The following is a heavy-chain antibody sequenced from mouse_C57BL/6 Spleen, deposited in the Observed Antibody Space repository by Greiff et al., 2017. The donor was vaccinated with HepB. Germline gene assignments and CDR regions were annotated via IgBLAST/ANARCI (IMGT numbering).Heavy chain of an antibody. CDR1: EYAFPSHD. V-gene: IGHV5-2*01. CDR2: INSDGGST. Sequence: EVMLVESGGGLVQPGESLKLSCESTEYAFPSHDMSWVRKTPEKRLELVAAINSDGGSTYYPDTLERRFIISRDNTKKTLYLQMSSLRSEDTAVYYGARHSSGSVRFDYWGQGTTLTVSS. CDR3: ARHSSGSVRFDY. D-gene: IGHD3-2*02. J-gene: IGHJ2*01.